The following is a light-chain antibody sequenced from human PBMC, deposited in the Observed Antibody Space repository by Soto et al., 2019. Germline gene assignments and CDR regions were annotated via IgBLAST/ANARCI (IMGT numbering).Light chain of an antibody. Sequence: EIVLTQSPATLSLSPGERATLSCRASQSVGRSLAWYQQKTGQAPRLLIYDVSTRATGIPARFSGSGSGTDFTLTISSLAPEDFAVYHCQQRTNWPLTFGPGTKVDIK. CDR1: QSVGRS. CDR2: DVS. J-gene: IGKJ3*01. V-gene: IGKV3-11*01. CDR3: QQRTNWPLT.